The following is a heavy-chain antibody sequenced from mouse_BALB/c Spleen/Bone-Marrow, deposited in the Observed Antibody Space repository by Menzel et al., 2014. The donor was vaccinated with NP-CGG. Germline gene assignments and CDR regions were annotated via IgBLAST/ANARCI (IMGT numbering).Heavy chain of an antibody. CDR1: GYTFTNSW. CDR3: ARHHRYAYYLDY. Sequence: GSVLVRPGASVTLSCKASGYTFTNSWIHWAKQRPGQGLEWIGEIHHNSGNTNYNEKFKGKVTLTADISSSTAYVDLSSLTSEDSAVYYFARHHRYAYYLDYWCQGTPRSVSS. D-gene: IGHD2-14*01. V-gene: IGHV1S130*01. J-gene: IGHJ2*01. CDR2: IHHNSGNT.